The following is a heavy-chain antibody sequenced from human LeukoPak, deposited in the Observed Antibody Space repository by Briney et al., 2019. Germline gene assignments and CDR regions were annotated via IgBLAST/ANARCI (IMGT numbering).Heavy chain of an antibody. D-gene: IGHD2-2*01. CDR3: ARVPTTRGSYFDY. J-gene: IGHJ4*02. Sequence: SETLSLTCTVSGGSISSGSYYWSWIRKPAGQGLEWIGRIYTSGSTNYHPSLKSRVTIPVDTSKNQFTLKLSSVTAADTAVYYCARVPTTRGSYFDYWGQGTLVTVSS. CDR1: GGSISSGSYY. V-gene: IGHV4-61*02. CDR2: IYTSGST.